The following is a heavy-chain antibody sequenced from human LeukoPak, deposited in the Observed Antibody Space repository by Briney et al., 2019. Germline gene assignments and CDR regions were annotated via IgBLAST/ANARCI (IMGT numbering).Heavy chain of an antibody. D-gene: IGHD3-3*01. CDR1: GGSISTYY. J-gene: IGHJ4*02. Sequence: PSETLSLTCTVSGGSISTYYWSWIRQPPGKGLEWIGEINHSGSTNYNPSLKSRVTISVDTSKNQFSLKLSSVTAADTAVYYCARGLTGVTIFGVVIMYFDYWGQGTLVTVSS. CDR2: INHSGST. CDR3: ARGLTGVTIFGVVIMYFDY. V-gene: IGHV4-34*01.